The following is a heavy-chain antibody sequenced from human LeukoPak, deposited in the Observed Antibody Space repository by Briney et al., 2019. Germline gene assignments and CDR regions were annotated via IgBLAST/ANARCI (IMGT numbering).Heavy chain of an antibody. CDR3: AKDSYDNSI. CDR1: GFTFSSYG. V-gene: IGHV3-23*01. CDR2: ISGSGGRT. Sequence: GGSLRLSCAASGFTFSSYGMSWVRQAPGKGLEWVSAISGSGGRTFYADSVRGRFTISRDNSKNTLYLQMHSLRAEDTAVYYCAKDSYDNSIWGQGTLVTVSS. D-gene: IGHD3-22*01. J-gene: IGHJ4*02.